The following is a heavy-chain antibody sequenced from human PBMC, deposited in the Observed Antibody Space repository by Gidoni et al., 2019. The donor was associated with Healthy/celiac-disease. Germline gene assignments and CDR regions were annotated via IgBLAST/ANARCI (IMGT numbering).Heavy chain of an antibody. CDR1: GFSFSSYS. CDR3: ARDAVSQWELLGWFDP. D-gene: IGHD1-26*01. J-gene: IGHJ5*02. CDR2: IRSSSITI. V-gene: IGHV3-48*01. Sequence: EVQLLESGGGLVQPGASLSTSCAASGFSFSSYSMNWVRQCPGKGVEWFSYIRSSSITIYYADSVKGRFTISRVNAKNSLYLQMNSLRAEDTAVYYCARDAVSQWELLGWFDPWGQGTLVTVSS.